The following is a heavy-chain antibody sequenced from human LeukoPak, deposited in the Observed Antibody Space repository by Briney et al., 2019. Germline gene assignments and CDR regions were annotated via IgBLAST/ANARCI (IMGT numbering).Heavy chain of an antibody. Sequence: GGSLRLSCAVSGITFSNYGMSWVRQAPGKGLEWVAGISDSGGRTNYADSVKGRFTISRDNPKNTLYLQMNSLRAEDTAVYFCAKRGVVIRVILVGFHKEAYYFDSWGQGALVTVSS. D-gene: IGHD2-21*01. CDR1: GITFSNYG. CDR3: AKRGVVIRVILVGFHKEAYYFDS. CDR2: ISDSGGRT. V-gene: IGHV3-23*01. J-gene: IGHJ4*02.